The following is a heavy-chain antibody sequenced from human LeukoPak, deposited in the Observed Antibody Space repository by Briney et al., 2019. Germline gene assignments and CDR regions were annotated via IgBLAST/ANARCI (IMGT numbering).Heavy chain of an antibody. V-gene: IGHV3-11*04. CDR2: ISSSGSTI. CDR3: ARFFGGSYAY. D-gene: IGHD1-26*01. CDR1: GYSISSGYY. Sequence: LSLTCAVSGYSISSGYYWGWIRQPPGKGLEWVSYISSSGSTIYYADSVKGRFTISRDNAKNSLYLQMNSLRAEVTAVYYCARFFGGSYAYWGQGTLVTVSS. J-gene: IGHJ4*02.